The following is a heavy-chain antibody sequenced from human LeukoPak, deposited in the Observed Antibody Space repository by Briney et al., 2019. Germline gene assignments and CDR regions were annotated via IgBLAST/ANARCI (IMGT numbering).Heavy chain of an antibody. CDR3: ARSLGDQLLYRVNGNWFDP. Sequence: GGSLRLSCVVSGFTFSDFHMSWLRQAPGKGLEWISYITNSGSDIEYADSVKGRFTISWDNAKKSLYLEMNTLRAEDTAIYYCARSLGDQLLYRVNGNWFDPWGQGTLVTVSS. CDR1: GFTFSDFH. CDR2: ITNSGSDI. V-gene: IGHV3-11*01. J-gene: IGHJ5*02. D-gene: IGHD2-2*02.